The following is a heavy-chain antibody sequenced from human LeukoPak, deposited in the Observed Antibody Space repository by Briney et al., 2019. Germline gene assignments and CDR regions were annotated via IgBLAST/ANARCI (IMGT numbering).Heavy chain of an antibody. D-gene: IGHD3-22*01. Sequence: QPGGSLRLSCAASGFTFSSYWMHWVRQAPGRGRVWVSRFYSDVSSTTYADSVKGRFAISRDNAKNTLYLQMNGLRAEDTAVYYCARDFDSSGSGYWGQGTLVAVSS. V-gene: IGHV3-74*01. CDR1: GFTFSSYW. J-gene: IGHJ4*02. CDR3: ARDFDSSGSGY. CDR2: FYSDVSST.